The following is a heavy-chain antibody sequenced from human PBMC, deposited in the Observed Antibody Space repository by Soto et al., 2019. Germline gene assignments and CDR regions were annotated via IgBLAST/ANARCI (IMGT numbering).Heavy chain of an antibody. Sequence: PSETLSLTCTVSGGSVSSSSYYWSWIRQPPGKGLEWIGYIYYSGSTNYNPSLKSRVTISVDTSKNQFSLKLSSVTAADTAVYYCARGKVYYDYVWGSYRENYYYYGMDVWGQGTTVTVSS. D-gene: IGHD3-16*02. CDR1: GGSVSSSSYY. J-gene: IGHJ6*02. CDR3: ARGKVYYDYVWGSYRENYYYYGMDV. CDR2: IYYSGST. V-gene: IGHV4-61*01.